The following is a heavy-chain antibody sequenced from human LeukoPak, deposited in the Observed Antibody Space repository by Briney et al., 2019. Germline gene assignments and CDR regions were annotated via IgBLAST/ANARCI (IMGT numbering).Heavy chain of an antibody. V-gene: IGHV5-51*01. CDR3: VRESGYSSGWYPY. Sequence: GESLKISCKGSGYTFTNYWIACVRQMPGKGLEWMGMIYPGDSDSSYSPSFQGQVTFSADKSISTAYLRWSSLKASDSAMYYCVRESGYSSGWYPYWGQGTLVTVSS. D-gene: IGHD6-19*01. CDR2: IYPGDSDS. CDR1: GYTFTNYW. J-gene: IGHJ4*02.